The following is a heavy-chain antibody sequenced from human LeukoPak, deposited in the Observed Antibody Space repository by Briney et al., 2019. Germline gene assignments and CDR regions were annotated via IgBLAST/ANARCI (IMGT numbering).Heavy chain of an antibody. CDR1: GFTFTSHE. J-gene: IGHJ4*02. Sequence: GGSLRLSCAASGFTFTSHEMNWVRQAPGKGLEWVSYITRSGGTIYYADSVKGRFTISRDNAKNSLCLQMNSLRAEDTAVYYCARGPASDFTVTYFDYWGQGTLVTVSS. CDR2: ITRSGGTI. CDR3: ARGPASDFTVTYFDY. V-gene: IGHV3-48*03. D-gene: IGHD4-17*01.